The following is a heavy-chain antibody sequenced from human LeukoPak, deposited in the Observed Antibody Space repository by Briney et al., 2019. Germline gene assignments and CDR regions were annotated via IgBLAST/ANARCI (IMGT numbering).Heavy chain of an antibody. CDR1: GYSISSGYY. V-gene: IGHV4-38-2*02. CDR3: ARDLYSSGWGYFDY. J-gene: IGHJ4*02. D-gene: IGHD6-19*01. CDR2: IYYSGST. Sequence: SETLSLTCTISGYSISSGYYWGWIRQPPGEGLEWIGRIYYSGSTYYNPSPKSRVIISLDTSENQFSLKLSSVTAADTAVYYCARDLYSSGWGYFDYWGQGTLVTVSS.